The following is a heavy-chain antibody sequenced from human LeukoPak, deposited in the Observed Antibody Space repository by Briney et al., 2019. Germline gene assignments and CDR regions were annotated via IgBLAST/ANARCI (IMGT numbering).Heavy chain of an antibody. CDR2: ISGSGGST. V-gene: IGHV3-23*01. D-gene: IGHD3-22*01. CDR1: GFTFSSYG. CDR3: ARDLVYYDSSGRYWYFDL. J-gene: IGHJ2*01. Sequence: GGSLRLSCAASGFTFSSYGMSWVRQAPGKGLEWVSAISGSGGSTYYADSVKGRFTISRDNSKNTLYLQMNSLRAEDTAVYYCARDLVYYDSSGRYWYFDLWGRGTLVTVSS.